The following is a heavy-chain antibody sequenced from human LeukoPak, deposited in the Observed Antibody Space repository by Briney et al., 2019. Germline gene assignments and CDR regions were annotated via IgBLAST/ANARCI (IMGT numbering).Heavy chain of an antibody. CDR1: GFTFSSYA. CDR3: ARELHYYDSSGYFGEFDY. J-gene: IGHJ4*02. V-gene: IGHV3-23*01. Sequence: PGGSLRLSCAASGFTFSSYAMSWARQAPGMGLEWVSAISGSGGSTYYADSVKGRFTISRDNSKNTLYLQMNSLRAEDTAVYYCARELHYYDSSGYFGEFDYWGQGTLVTVSS. CDR2: ISGSGGST. D-gene: IGHD3-22*01.